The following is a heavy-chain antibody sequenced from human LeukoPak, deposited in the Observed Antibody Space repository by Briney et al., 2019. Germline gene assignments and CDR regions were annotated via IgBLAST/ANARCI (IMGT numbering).Heavy chain of an antibody. CDR1: GGSISSSRYC. CDR2: IYYSGST. CDR3: ARPSLGDAFDI. Sequence: SETLSLTCTVSGGSISSSRYCWGWLRQPPGTGREWIGSIYYSGSTYYNPSLKSRVTISVDTSKNQFSLKLSSVTAADTAVYYCARPSLGDAFDIWGQGTMVTVSS. J-gene: IGHJ3*02. D-gene: IGHD2-2*01. V-gene: IGHV4-39*01.